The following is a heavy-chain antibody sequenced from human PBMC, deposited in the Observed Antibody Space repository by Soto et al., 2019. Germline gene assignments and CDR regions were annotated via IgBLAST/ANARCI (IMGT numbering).Heavy chain of an antibody. CDR2: ISGSGGST. V-gene: IGHV3-23*01. D-gene: IGHD1-26*01. CDR1: GFTFNLYA. J-gene: IGHJ3*02. Sequence: GGSLRLSCAASGFTFNLYAMSWVRQAPGEGLEWVSTISGSGGSTHYADSVKGRFTISRDNSKNTLYLQMNSLRAEDTAVYYCAKALTWAGDAFDIWGQGTMVTVSS. CDR3: AKALTWAGDAFDI.